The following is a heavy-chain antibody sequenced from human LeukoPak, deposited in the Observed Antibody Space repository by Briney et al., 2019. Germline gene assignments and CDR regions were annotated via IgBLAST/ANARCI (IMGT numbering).Heavy chain of an antibody. CDR1: GFTVSSNY. J-gene: IGHJ4*02. Sequence: GGSLRLSCAASGFTVSSNYMSWVRQAPGKGLEWVSVIYSGGSTYYADSVKGRFTISRDNSKNTLYLQMNSLRAEDTAVYYCARIISGSYLFDYWGQGTLVTVSS. V-gene: IGHV3-53*01. D-gene: IGHD1-26*01. CDR3: ARIISGSYLFDY. CDR2: IYSGGST.